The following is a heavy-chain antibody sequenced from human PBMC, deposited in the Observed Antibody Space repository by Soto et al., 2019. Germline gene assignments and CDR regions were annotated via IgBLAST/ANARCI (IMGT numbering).Heavy chain of an antibody. J-gene: IGHJ4*02. CDR2: IYYSGST. CDR3: ARSGGSLDY. D-gene: IGHD2-15*01. V-gene: IGHV4-59*01. CDR1: GGSISSYY. Sequence: KASETLSLTCTVSGGSISSYYWSWIRQPPGKGLEWTGYIYYSGSTNYNPSLKSRVTISVDTSKNQFSLKLNSVTAADTAVYYCARSGGSLDYWGKGTLVTVSS.